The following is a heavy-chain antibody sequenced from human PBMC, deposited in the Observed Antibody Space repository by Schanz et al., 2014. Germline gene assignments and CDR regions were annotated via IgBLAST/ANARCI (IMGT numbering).Heavy chain of an antibody. Sequence: EVQLVESGGGLAQPGGSLRLSCAASGITFSGYSMNWVRQAPGKGLEWVSYISGSSSTKYYADSVKGRFTISRDNGKKSLYLQMNSLRAEDTAVYYCARGTDTAMEHRPFDYWGQGTLVNVSS. CDR2: ISGSSSTK. CDR3: ARGTDTAMEHRPFDY. CDR1: GITFSGYS. D-gene: IGHD5-18*01. V-gene: IGHV3-48*01. J-gene: IGHJ4*02.